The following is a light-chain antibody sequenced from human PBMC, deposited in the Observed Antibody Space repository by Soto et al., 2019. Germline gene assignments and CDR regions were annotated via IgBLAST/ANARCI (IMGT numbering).Light chain of an antibody. Sequence: IQMTQSPSSLSASVGDIVTITFHATQDIRKYLNWYQQKPGKAPKLLIYDASNLETGVPSRFSGSGSGTDFTLTISSLEPEDFAVYYCQQRSNWPPVFGPGTKVDIK. V-gene: IGKV1-33*01. CDR1: QDIRKY. J-gene: IGKJ3*01. CDR3: QQRSNWPPV. CDR2: DAS.